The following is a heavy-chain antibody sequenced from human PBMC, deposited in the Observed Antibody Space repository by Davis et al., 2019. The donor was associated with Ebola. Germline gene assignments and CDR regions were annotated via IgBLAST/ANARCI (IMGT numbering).Heavy chain of an antibody. Sequence: SETLSLTCTVSGGATSTSHWSWIWQPPGKGLEWIGYIYYSGSTNYNPSLKSRVTISVDTSKNQFSLKLSSVTAAGTAVYYWARGGRGAFDIWGQGKMVTVSS. CDR1: GGATSTSH. CDR2: IYYSGST. J-gene: IGHJ3*02. V-gene: IGHV4-59*01. CDR3: ARGGRGAFDI. D-gene: IGHD3/OR15-3a*01.